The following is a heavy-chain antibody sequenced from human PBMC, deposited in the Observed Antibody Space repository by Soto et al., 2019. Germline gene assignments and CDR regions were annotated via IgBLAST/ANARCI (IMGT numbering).Heavy chain of an antibody. CDR2: ISGNGGNT. D-gene: IGHD6-19*01. Sequence: EVHLLESGGGLVQPGGSLRLSCAASGFTFSNYGMAWVRQAPGKGLEWVSSISGNGGNTYYAGSVQGRFPISRDNSKNALYLQMNSLRAEDTAVYYCAKIKDDGGCDYWGQGTLVTVSS. V-gene: IGHV3-23*01. CDR1: GFTFSNYG. J-gene: IGHJ4*02. CDR3: AKIKDDGGCDY.